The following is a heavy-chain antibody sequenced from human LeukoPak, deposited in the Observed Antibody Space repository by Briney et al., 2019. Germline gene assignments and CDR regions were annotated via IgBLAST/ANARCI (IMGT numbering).Heavy chain of an antibody. Sequence: GGSLRLSCAASGFMFSTYWMTWVRQAPGKGPEWVANIKPDGSETYYVDAVKGRFTISRDNAKNLLYLQMNNLRGEDAAVYHCGGFGYEAGVDLWGQGTLVTVSS. CDR3: GGFGYEAGVDL. CDR2: IKPDGSET. V-gene: IGHV3-7*01. D-gene: IGHD2-15*01. CDR1: GFMFSTYW. J-gene: IGHJ4*02.